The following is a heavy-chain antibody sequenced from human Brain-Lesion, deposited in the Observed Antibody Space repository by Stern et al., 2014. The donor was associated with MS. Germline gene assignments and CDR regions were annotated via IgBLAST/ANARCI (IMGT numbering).Heavy chain of an antibody. CDR1: GGPISSGDNY. D-gene: IGHD4-17*01. Sequence: QLQLQESGPGLVKPSQTLSLTCTVSGGPISSGDNYWIWIRQPPGKGPEWIGYIHYSGGTYFNPSLKSRATISADTSKNQFSLKLNSMTAADTAVYYCARVPDYGDAFFDYWGQGILVTVSS. CDR2: IHYSGGT. CDR3: ARVPDYGDAFFDY. V-gene: IGHV4-30-4*01. J-gene: IGHJ4*02.